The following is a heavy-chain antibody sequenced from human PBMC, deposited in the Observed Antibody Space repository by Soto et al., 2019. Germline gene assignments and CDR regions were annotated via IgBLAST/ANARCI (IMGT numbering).Heavy chain of an antibody. V-gene: IGHV1-2*02. CDR3: ARGLGELSLDY. Sequence: ASVKVSSKASGYTLNELSMHWVRKAPGKGLEWMGWIDPESGETNYAQKFQGRVTMTRDTSISTAYMELSRLRSDDTAVYYCARGLGELSLDYWGQGTQVTVSS. J-gene: IGHJ4*02. CDR1: GYTLNELS. CDR2: IDPESGET. D-gene: IGHD3-16*02.